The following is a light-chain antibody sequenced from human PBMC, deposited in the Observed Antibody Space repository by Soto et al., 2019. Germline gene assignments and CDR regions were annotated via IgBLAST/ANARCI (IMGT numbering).Light chain of an antibody. CDR1: QGIGNA. CDR2: GAS. J-gene: IGKJ1*01. Sequence: IQMTQSPSTMSASIGDRVNITCRASQGIGNALGWYQKKPGKHPKVLIYGASNLQSGVPPRFSGSGSGTDFNLAISRLQTEDSATYECLQEINYTWTFGQGTKVDIK. V-gene: IGKV1-6*01. CDR3: LQEINYTWT.